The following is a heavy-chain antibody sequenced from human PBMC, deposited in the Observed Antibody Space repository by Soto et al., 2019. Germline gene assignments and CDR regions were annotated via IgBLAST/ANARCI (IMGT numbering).Heavy chain of an antibody. V-gene: IGHV3-33*01. CDR1: GFTFSSYG. CDR2: IWYDGSNK. CDR3: ARETYEYSYGWDWFDP. D-gene: IGHD5-18*01. Sequence: GESLKISCAASGFTFSSYGMHWVRQAPGKGLEWVAVIWYDGSNKYYADSVKGRFTISRDNSKNTLYLQMNSLRAEDTAVYYCARETYEYSYGWDWFDPWGQGTLVTVSS. J-gene: IGHJ5*02.